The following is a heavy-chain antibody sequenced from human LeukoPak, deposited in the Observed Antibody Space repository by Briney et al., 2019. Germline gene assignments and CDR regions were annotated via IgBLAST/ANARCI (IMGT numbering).Heavy chain of an antibody. CDR2: ISAYNGNT. J-gene: IGHJ3*02. D-gene: IGHD3-22*01. CDR1: GYTFTSYG. Sequence: ASVKVSCKASGYTFTSYGISWVRQAPGQGLEWMGWISAYNGNTNYAQKLQGRVTMTTDTSTSTAYMELRSLRSDDTAVYYCARDGSIYYDSSGYRLPDAFDIWGQGTMVTVSS. CDR3: ARDGSIYYDSSGYRLPDAFDI. V-gene: IGHV1-18*01.